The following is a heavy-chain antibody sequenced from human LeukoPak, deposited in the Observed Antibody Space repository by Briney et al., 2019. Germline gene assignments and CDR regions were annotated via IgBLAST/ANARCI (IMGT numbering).Heavy chain of an antibody. CDR3: ATHSAAAAVYLDY. Sequence: SETLSLTCTVSGGFISGYYWSWIRQPPGKGLEWIGYIYYSGNTNYNPSLKSRVAISVDTSKNQFSLKLSSVTAADTAVYYCATHSAAAAVYLDYWGQGTLVTVSS. CDR2: IYYSGNT. J-gene: IGHJ4*02. V-gene: IGHV4-59*08. D-gene: IGHD6-13*01. CDR1: GGFISGYY.